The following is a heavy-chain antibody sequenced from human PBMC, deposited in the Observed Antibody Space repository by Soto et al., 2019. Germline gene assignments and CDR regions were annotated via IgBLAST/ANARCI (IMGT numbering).Heavy chain of an antibody. CDR2: TYHTGST. CDR1: GGSFGTNY. V-gene: IGHV4-59*13. Sequence: SETLSLTCTISGGSFGTNYWSWIRQAPGKGLEWIGYTYHTGSTRYNPSLKSRATISVDTSKNQFSLTLNSAAAADTAVYYCATDSAGRGPFDPWGQGILVTVSS. J-gene: IGHJ5*02. CDR3: ATDSAGRGPFDP. D-gene: IGHD3-10*01.